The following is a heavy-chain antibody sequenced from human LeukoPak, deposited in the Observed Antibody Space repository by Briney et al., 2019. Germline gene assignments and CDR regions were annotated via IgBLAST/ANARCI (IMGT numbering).Heavy chain of an antibody. D-gene: IGHD1-20*01. Sequence: GGSLRLSCAASGFTVSSNYMSWVRQAPGKGLEWVSVIYSGGSTYYADSVKGRFTISRDNSKNTLYLQMSSLRAEDTAVYYCAREIQDNWSTHYYYYYGMDVWGQGTTVTVSS. J-gene: IGHJ6*02. CDR2: IYSGGST. V-gene: IGHV3-53*01. CDR1: GFTVSSNY. CDR3: AREIQDNWSTHYYYYYGMDV.